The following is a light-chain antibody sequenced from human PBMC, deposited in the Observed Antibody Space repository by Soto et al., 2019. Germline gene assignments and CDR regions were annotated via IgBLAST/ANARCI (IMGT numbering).Light chain of an antibody. CDR1: ALPKQY. J-gene: IGLJ2*01. V-gene: IGLV3-25*02. Sequence: ELAQPPSVSVSPGQTARITCSGDALPKQYAYWYQQKPGQAPVLVIYKDSERPSGIPERFSGSSSGTTVTLTISGVQAEDEADYYCQSADSSGTYPVVFGGGTKVTVL. CDR3: QSADSSGTYPVV. CDR2: KDS.